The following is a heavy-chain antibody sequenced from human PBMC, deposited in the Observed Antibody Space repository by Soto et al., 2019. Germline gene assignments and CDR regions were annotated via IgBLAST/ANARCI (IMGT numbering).Heavy chain of an antibody. CDR1: GDSLSRGGYY. J-gene: IGHJ4*02. Sequence: QVQLQESGPGLVKPSQTLSLTCTVSGDSLSRGGYYWSWIRQHPGKGLERIGYIYFSGSAYYNPSLKSRVTMSMDTSKNQFSLRLTSLTAADTAVYYCAKSSVRGIKHSWGQGTLAIVSS. CDR3: AKSSVRGIKHS. CDR2: IYFSGSA. V-gene: IGHV4-31*03. D-gene: IGHD3-10*01.